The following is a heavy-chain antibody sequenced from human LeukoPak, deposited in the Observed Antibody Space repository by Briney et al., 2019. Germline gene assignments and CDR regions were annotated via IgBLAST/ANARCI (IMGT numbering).Heavy chain of an antibody. V-gene: IGHV1-18*01. CDR3: ARAGSFLEWFLSSPSYYYYYYMDV. CDR1: GYTFTSYG. J-gene: IGHJ6*03. CDR2: ISAYNGNT. D-gene: IGHD3-3*01. Sequence: ASVKVSCKASGYTFTSYGISWVRQAPGQGLEWMGWISAYNGNTNYAQKLQGRVTMTTDTSTSTAYMELRSLRSDDTAVYYCARAGSFLEWFLSSPSYYYYYYMDVWGKGTTVTVSS.